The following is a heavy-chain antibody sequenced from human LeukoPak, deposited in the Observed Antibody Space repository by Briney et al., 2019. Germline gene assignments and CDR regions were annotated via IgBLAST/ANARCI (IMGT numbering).Heavy chain of an antibody. J-gene: IGHJ4*02. Sequence: GGSLRLSCAASGFTLSGYAMHWVRQAPGKGLEWVSSIDTTSNYIYYADSVKGRFTISRDNARNSLYLQMNSLTADDTAVYYCARAEPKSPYDHWGQGTLPSVPS. CDR3: ARAEPKSPYDH. CDR2: IDTTSNYI. D-gene: IGHD1-14*01. V-gene: IGHV3-21*01. CDR1: GFTLSGYA.